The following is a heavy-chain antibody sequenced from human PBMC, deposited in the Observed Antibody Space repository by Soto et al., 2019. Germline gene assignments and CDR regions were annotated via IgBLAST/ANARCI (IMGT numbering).Heavy chain of an antibody. CDR3: ARDLYYYDSSGYPF. D-gene: IGHD3-22*01. Sequence: ETRSLTCAVSGGSISSSNWWSWVRQPPGKGLEWIGEIYHSGSTNYNPSLKSRVTISVDKSKNQFSLKLSSVTAADTAVYYCARDLYYYDSSGYPFWGQGTLVTVSS. CDR1: GGSISSSNW. J-gene: IGHJ4*02. CDR2: IYHSGST. V-gene: IGHV4-4*02.